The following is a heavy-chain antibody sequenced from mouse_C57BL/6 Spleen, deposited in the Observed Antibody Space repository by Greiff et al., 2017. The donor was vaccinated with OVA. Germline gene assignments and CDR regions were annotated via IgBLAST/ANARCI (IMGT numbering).Heavy chain of an antibody. CDR3: ARSPPNGSSYFYAMDY. CDR2: IDPNSGGT. D-gene: IGHD1-1*01. Sequence: QVQLQQPGAELVKPGASVKLSCKASGYTFTSYWMHWVKQRPGRGLEWIGRIDPNSGGTKYNEKFKSKATLTVDQPSSTAYMQLSSLTSEDSAIYYCARSPPNGSSYFYAMDYWGQGTSVTVSS. J-gene: IGHJ4*01. V-gene: IGHV1-72*01. CDR1: GYTFTSYW.